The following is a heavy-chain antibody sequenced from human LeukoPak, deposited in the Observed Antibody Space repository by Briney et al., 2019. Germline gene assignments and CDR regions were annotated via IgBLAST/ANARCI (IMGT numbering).Heavy chain of an antibody. D-gene: IGHD3-16*01. CDR2: INQDGSEK. V-gene: IGHV3-7*01. Sequence: GGSLRLSCATSGFSFNNDWMDWVRQAPGKGLEWVANINQDGSEKNCLDSVKGRFTISRDNAQNSLYLQMNGLRVEDTAVYYCTRRLDEWGQGTLVTVSS. CDR3: TRRLDE. J-gene: IGHJ4*02. CDR1: GFSFNNDW.